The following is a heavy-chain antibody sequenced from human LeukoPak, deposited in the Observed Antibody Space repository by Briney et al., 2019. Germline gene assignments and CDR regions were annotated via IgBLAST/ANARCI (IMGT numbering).Heavy chain of an antibody. Sequence: GGSLRLSCAASGFTFSSYSMNWVRQAPGKGLEWVSSISSSSSYIYYADSVKGRFTISRDNAKNSLYLQMNSLRAEDTAVYHCARREGSDTAMVYLGAFDIWGQGTMVTVSS. D-gene: IGHD5-18*01. CDR2: ISSSSSYI. CDR3: ARREGSDTAMVYLGAFDI. J-gene: IGHJ3*02. CDR1: GFTFSSYS. V-gene: IGHV3-21*01.